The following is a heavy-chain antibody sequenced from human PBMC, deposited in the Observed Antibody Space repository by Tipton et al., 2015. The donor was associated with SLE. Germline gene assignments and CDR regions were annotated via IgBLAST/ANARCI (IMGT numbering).Heavy chain of an antibody. Sequence: QLVQSGAEVKKPGASVKVSCKASGYTFTSYGISWVRQAPGQGLEWMGWISAYNGNTKYAQKLQGRVTMTTDTATNTAYMKLRSRRSDDTAVYYCARTPDSSGGGGGLDYWGQGTLVTVSS. D-gene: IGHD6-19*01. J-gene: IGHJ4*02. V-gene: IGHV1-18*01. CDR1: GYTFTSYG. CDR3: ARTPDSSGGGGGLDY. CDR2: ISAYNGNT.